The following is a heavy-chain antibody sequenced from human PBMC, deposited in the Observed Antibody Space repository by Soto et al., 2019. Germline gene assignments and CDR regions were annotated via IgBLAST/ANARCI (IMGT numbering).Heavy chain of an antibody. J-gene: IGHJ4*02. D-gene: IGHD6-19*01. CDR1: GYTLTELS. CDR2: FDPEDGET. Sequence: ASVKVSCKVSGYTLTELSMHWVRQAPGKGLEWMGGFDPEDGETIYAQKFQGRVTMTEDTSTNTAYMELSSPRSEDTAVYYCATPPGIAVDVGGGGFDYWGQGTLVTVSS. CDR3: ATPPGIAVDVGGGGFDY. V-gene: IGHV1-24*01.